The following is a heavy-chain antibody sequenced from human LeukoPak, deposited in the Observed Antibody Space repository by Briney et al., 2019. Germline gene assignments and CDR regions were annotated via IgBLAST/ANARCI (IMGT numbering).Heavy chain of an antibody. D-gene: IGHD3-22*01. CDR3: TKGGVVSAFGY. CDR1: GFTFSDYY. V-gene: IGHV3-11*01. Sequence: PGGSLRLSCAASGFTFSDYYMAWIRQAPGKGLEWVSYISSTGMTIYYADSVKGRFTISRDNSKNTLFLQMSSLRAEDTALYYCTKGGVVSAFGYWGQGVLVTVSS. J-gene: IGHJ4*02. CDR2: ISSTGMTI.